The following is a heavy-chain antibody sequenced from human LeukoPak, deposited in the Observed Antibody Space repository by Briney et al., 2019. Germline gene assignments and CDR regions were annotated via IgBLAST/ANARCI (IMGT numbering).Heavy chain of an antibody. J-gene: IGHJ4*02. CDR2: MSSNSGDT. CDR1: GYTFTSYD. D-gene: IGHD7-27*01. Sequence: ASVKVSCKASGYTFTSYDINWVRQATGQGLEWMGWMSSNSGDTGYAQKFQGRVTMTSDSSISTAYMELSSLRFEDTAIYYCVRTPPNWGFDYWGQGTLVTVSS. V-gene: IGHV1-8*02. CDR3: VRTPPNWGFDY.